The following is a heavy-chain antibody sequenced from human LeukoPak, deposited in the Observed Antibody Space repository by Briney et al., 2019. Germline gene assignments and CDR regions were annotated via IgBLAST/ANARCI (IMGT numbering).Heavy chain of an antibody. J-gene: IGHJ3*02. CDR3: ARGSLAVAQPFAFDI. CDR1: GGSISSYY. Sequence: SETLSLTCTVSGGSISSYYWSWIRQPAGKGLEWIGRIYTSGSTNYNPSLKSRVTMSVDTSKNQFSLKLSSVTDAATAVYYCARGSLAVAQPFAFDIWGQGTMVTVSS. V-gene: IGHV4-4*07. D-gene: IGHD6-19*01. CDR2: IYTSGST.